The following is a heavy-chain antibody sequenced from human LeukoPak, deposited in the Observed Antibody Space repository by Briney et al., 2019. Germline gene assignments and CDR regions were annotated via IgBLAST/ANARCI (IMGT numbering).Heavy chain of an antibody. J-gene: IGHJ6*03. CDR2: IYYSGST. D-gene: IGHD5-18*01. V-gene: IGHV4-59*01. CDR1: GGSISSYY. Sequence: PSQTLSLTWTVAGGSISSYYWSWIRQPPGKGLEWIGFIYYSGSTHYNPSLKSRFTISVDTSKNQFSLKLSSVTAADTAVYYCARTEESGYSYRYFGYYYYMDVWGKGTTVTVSS. CDR3: ARTEESGYSYRYFGYYYYMDV.